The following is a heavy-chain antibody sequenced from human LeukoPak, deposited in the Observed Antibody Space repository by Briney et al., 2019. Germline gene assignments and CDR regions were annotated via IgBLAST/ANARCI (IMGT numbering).Heavy chain of an antibody. CDR2: IYYSGST. Sequence: SETLSLTCTVSGGSISSSSYYWGWIRQPPGKGREWIGSIYYSGSTNYNPSLKSRVTISVDTSKNQFSLKLSSVTAADTAVYYCARDIYDSSGYSGAFDIWGQGTMVTVSS. CDR3: ARDIYDSSGYSGAFDI. J-gene: IGHJ3*02. V-gene: IGHV4-39*07. CDR1: GGSISSSSYY. D-gene: IGHD3-22*01.